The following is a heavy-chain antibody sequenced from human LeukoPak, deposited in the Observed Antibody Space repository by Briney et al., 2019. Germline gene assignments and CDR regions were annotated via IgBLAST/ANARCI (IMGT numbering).Heavy chain of an antibody. V-gene: IGHV4-59*01. CDR1: GGSISSYY. CDR2: IYYSGST. D-gene: IGHD3-10*01. J-gene: IGHJ5*02. Sequence: SETLSLTCTVSGGSISSYYWSWIRQPPGKGLEWIGYIYYSGSTNYNPSLKSRGTISVDTSKNQFSLKLSSVTAADTAVYYCARALNYGSGSYWYNWFDPWGQGTLVTVSS. CDR3: ARALNYGSGSYWYNWFDP.